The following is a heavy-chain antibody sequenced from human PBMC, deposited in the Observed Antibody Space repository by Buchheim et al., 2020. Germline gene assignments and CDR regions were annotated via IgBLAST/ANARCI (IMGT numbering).Heavy chain of an antibody. V-gene: IGHV3-23*01. CDR3: AKDSDLYCGGDCYQYYFDY. J-gene: IGHJ4*02. Sequence: EVQLLESGGGLVQPGGSLRLSCAASGFTFSSYAMSWVRQAPGKGLEWVSAISGSGGSTYYAYSVKGRFTISSDNSKNPMYLKMNSLRAEDTAVYYCAKDSDLYCGGDCYQYYFDYWGQGTL. D-gene: IGHD2-21*02. CDR1: GFTFSSYA. CDR2: ISGSGGST.